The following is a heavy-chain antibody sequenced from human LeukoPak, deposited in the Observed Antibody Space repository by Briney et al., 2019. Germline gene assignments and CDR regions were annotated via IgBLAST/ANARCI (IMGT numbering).Heavy chain of an antibody. D-gene: IGHD3-3*01. J-gene: IGHJ6*04. CDR2: ISGGGSST. V-gene: IGHV3-23*01. Sequence: GGSLRLSCAASGFTFTSYAMSWVRQAPGKGLEWVSVISGGGSSTYYADSVKGRFTISRDNSKNTLYLQMNSLRGEDTAVYYCAKESGQLDVWGKGTTATVSS. CDR1: GFTFTSYA. CDR3: AKESGQLDV.